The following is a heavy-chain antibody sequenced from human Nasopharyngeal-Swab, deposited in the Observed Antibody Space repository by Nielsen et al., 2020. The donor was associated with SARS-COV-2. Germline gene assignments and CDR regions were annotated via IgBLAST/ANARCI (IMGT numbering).Heavy chain of an antibody. CDR1: GYTFTGYY. V-gene: IGHV1-2*02. Sequence: ASVKVSCKASGYTFTGYYMHWVRQAPGQGLEWMGWISPNSGGTNYAQKFQGRVTMTRDTSISTAYMELSRLRSDDTAVYYCARAGLVVVPAAMGYWGQGTLVTVSS. J-gene: IGHJ4*02. CDR3: ARAGLVVVPAAMGY. D-gene: IGHD2-2*01. CDR2: ISPNSGGT.